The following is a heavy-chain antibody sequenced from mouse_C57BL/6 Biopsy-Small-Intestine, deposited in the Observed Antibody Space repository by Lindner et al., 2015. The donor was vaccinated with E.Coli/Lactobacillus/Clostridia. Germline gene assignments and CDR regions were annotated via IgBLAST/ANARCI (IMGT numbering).Heavy chain of an antibody. D-gene: IGHD4-1*01. CDR2: ISSGSSTI. CDR3: ARNWGYYAMDY. Sequence: EVQLQESGGGLVKPGGSLKLSCAASGFTFSDYGMHWVRQAPEKGLEWVAYISSGSSTIYYADTVKGRFTIFRDNAKNTLFLQMTSLRSEDTAMYYCARNWGYYAMDYWGQGTSVTVSS. V-gene: IGHV5-17*01. J-gene: IGHJ4*01. CDR1: GFTFSDYG.